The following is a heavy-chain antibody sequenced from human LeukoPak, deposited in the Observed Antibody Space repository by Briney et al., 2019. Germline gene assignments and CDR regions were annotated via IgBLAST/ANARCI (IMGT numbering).Heavy chain of an antibody. D-gene: IGHD4-17*01. CDR2: VWSDGNGK. CDR1: GFTFSSYE. J-gene: IGHJ4*02. CDR3: VSVLTVTFDS. Sequence: PGGSLRLSCAASGFTFSSYEMNWVCQAPGKGLEWVALVWSDGNGKFYADSVKGRFTISRDNSKNTVYLQMNSLRAEDTAVYYCVSVLTVTFDSWGQGTLVTVSS. V-gene: IGHV3-33*08.